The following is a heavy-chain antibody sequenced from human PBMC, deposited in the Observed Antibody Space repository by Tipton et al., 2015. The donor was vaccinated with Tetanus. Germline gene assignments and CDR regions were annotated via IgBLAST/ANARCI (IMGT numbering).Heavy chain of an antibody. Sequence: SRRLSCAASGFTFSSYWMHWVRQAPGKGLVWVSRIKTDGSATIYADSVKGRFTISRDNAKNTLYLQMNSLRAEDTAVYFCVRGGEPKPPFGIWGQGTMVTVSS. CDR2: IKTDGSAT. CDR3: VRGGEPKPPFGI. V-gene: IGHV3-74*01. J-gene: IGHJ3*02. CDR1: GFTFSSYW. D-gene: IGHD1-14*01.